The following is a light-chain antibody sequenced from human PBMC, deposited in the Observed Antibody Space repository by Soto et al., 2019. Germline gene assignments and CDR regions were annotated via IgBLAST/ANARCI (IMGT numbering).Light chain of an antibody. CDR3: LSFAGSQGDV. V-gene: IGLV2-23*02. CDR1: RSDVGSYNL. Sequence: QPASVSGSPGQSITISCSGTRSDVGSYNLVSWYQQHPGKAPKLLIYEVSRRPSGVSDRFSASKSGNTASLTISGLQAEDEADYYCLSFAGSQGDVFGTGTKLTVL. J-gene: IGLJ1*01. CDR2: EVS.